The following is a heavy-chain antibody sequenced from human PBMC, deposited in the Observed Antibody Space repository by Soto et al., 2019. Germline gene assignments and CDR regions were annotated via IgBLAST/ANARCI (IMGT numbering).Heavy chain of an antibody. J-gene: IGHJ4*02. D-gene: IGHD6-6*01. V-gene: IGHV1-58*01. CDR3: ATRIAARPNAFDY. CDR2: IIVGSGNT. Sequence: GASVKVSCKASGFTFTSSAVQWVRQARGQRLEWIGWIIVGSGNTNYAQKFQGRVTITADESTSTAYMELSSLRSEDTAVYYCATRIAARPNAFDYWGQGTLVTVSS. CDR1: GFTFTSSA.